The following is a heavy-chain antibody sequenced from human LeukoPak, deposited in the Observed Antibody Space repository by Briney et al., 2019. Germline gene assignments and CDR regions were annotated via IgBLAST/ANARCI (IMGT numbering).Heavy chain of an antibody. J-gene: IGHJ4*02. CDR2: ISGSDGST. Sequence: GGSLRLSCAASGFTMSWVRQAPGKGLEWVSAISGSDGSTYYADPVKGRFTISRDNSKNTLYLQMNSLRAEGTAVYYCASGRTGYHYFDYWGQGTLVTVPS. CDR1: GFT. V-gene: IGHV3-23*01. CDR3: ASGRTGYHYFDY. D-gene: IGHD3-9*01.